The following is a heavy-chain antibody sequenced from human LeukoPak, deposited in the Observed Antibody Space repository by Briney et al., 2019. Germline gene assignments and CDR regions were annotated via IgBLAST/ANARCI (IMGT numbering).Heavy chain of an antibody. V-gene: IGHV3-64*01. CDR2: ISSNGGST. Sequence: PGGSLRLSCAASGFTFSSCAMHWVRQAPGKGLEYVSAISSNGGSTYYANSVKGRFTISRDNSKNTLYLQMNSLRAEDTAVYYCAKDQAPGYYDILTGYYFNWFDPWGQGTLVTVSS. CDR1: GFTFSSCA. CDR3: AKDQAPGYYDILTGYYFNWFDP. D-gene: IGHD3-9*01. J-gene: IGHJ5*02.